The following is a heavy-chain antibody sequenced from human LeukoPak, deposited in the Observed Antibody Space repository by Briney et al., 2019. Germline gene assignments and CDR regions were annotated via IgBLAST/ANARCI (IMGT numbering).Heavy chain of an antibody. CDR1: GFTFSSYG. CDR2: IWYDESNK. V-gene: IGHV3-33*01. Sequence: GGSLRLSCAASGFTFSSYGMHWVRQAPGKGLEWVAVIWYDESNKYYADSVKGRFTISRDNSKNTLYLQMNSLRAEDTAVYYCARDSSSTSSFDYWGQGTLVTVSS. CDR3: ARDSSSTSSFDY. D-gene: IGHD2-2*01. J-gene: IGHJ4*02.